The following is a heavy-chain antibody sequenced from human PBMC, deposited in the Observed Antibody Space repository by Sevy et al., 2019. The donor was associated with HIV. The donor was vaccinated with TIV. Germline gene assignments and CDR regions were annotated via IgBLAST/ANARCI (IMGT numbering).Heavy chain of an antibody. D-gene: IGHD3-3*01. J-gene: IGHJ6*02. CDR1: GFTLSSYG. V-gene: IGHV3-33*01. Sequence: GGSLRLSCAASGFTLSSYGMHWVRQAPGKGLEWVAVIRYDGSNKYYADSVKGRFTISGDNSKKTLYLQMNGLRAEDTAVYYCARDRLGITISAEWGGGMDVWGQGTTVTVSS. CDR3: ARDRLGITISAEWGGGMDV. CDR2: IRYDGSNK.